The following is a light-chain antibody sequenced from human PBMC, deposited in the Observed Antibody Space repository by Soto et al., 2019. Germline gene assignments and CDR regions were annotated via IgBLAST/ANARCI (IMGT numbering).Light chain of an antibody. CDR1: QSVSSH. V-gene: IGKV3-15*01. CDR2: GAS. Sequence: EIVITQSPATLSVSPGERSTLYCRASQSVSSHLAWYQQKPGQAPRLLIYGASTTATGTPAMISSSGARTVFILTISRLEPEYLALYYCQQYGTSGTFGQGTKVDIK. CDR3: QQYGTSGT. J-gene: IGKJ1*01.